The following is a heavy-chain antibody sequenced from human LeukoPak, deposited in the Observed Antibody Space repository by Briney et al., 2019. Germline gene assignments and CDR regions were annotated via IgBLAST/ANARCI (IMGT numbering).Heavy chain of an antibody. D-gene: IGHD1-14*01. CDR3: ARVGSGQEQEPYYYYYYYMDV. V-gene: IGHV4-39*01. J-gene: IGHJ6*03. CDR1: GCSISSSSYY. CDR2: IYYSGST. Sequence: SETLSLTCTVSGCSISSSSYYWGWIRQPPGKGLEWIGSIYYSGSTYYNPSLKSRVTISVDTSKNQFSLKLSSVTAADTAVYYCARVGSGQEQEPYYYYYYYMDVWGKGTTVTVSS.